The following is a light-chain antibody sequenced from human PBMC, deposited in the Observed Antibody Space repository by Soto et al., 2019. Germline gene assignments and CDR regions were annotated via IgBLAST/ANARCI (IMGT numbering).Light chain of an antibody. Sequence: EIVLTQSPATLSLSPGERATLSCRASQSVSSYLAWYRQKPGQAPRLLIYDVSYRATGIPARFSGSGSGTDFTLTISSLEPEDFAVYYCQHRSNWPLTFGGGTKVDIK. CDR1: QSVSSY. V-gene: IGKV3-11*01. CDR3: QHRSNWPLT. J-gene: IGKJ4*01. CDR2: DVS.